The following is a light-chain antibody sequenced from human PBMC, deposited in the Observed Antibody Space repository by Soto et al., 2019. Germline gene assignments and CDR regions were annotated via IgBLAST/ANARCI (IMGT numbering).Light chain of an antibody. Sequence: DLQMTQFPSSLSASVGDRVTSTCRASQDIRTFLAWYQQRPGKVPKLLIYAASTLQSGVPSRFSGSGSGTDFTLIISSLQPEDVATYYCQKYNIAPWTFGHGTRVEI. V-gene: IGKV1-27*01. CDR3: QKYNIAPWT. CDR1: QDIRTF. CDR2: AAS. J-gene: IGKJ1*01.